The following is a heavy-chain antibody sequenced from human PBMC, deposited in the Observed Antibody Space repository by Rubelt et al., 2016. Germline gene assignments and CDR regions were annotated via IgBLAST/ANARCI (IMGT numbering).Heavy chain of an antibody. CDR1: GGSISSSSYY. CDR3: ARKEDGGPVDY. V-gene: IGHV4-61*05. D-gene: IGHD2-15*01. J-gene: IGHJ4*02. CDR2: IYYSGST. Sequence: QLQLQESGPGLVKPSETLSLTCTVSGGSISSSSYYWGWIRQPPGKGLEWIGYIYYSGSTNYNPSLKRRVTISLDTSRNQFSLKLGSVTAADTAVYYCARKEDGGPVDYWGQGTLVTVSS.